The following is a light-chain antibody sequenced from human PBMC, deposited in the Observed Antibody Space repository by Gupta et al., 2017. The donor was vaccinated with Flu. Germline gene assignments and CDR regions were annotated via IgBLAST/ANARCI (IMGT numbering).Light chain of an antibody. CDR3: QHYKAYPPT. Sequence: GDTVTITCLASQDMGTWLTWYQLQSGQAPKALIYAAASLVKGGPSRFSGSGAGTEFVLTINTLQPDDFATYVCQHYKAYPPTFGGGT. CDR1: QDMGTW. CDR2: AAA. V-gene: IGKV1D-16*01. J-gene: IGKJ4*01.